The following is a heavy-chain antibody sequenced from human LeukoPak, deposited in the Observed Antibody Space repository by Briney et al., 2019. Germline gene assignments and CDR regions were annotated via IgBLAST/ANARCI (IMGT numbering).Heavy chain of an antibody. CDR1: GGSISSYD. CDR2: IYYSGST. D-gene: IGHD3-10*01. J-gene: IGHJ5*02. Sequence: SETLSLTCTVSGGSISSYDWSWIRQPPGKGLEWIGYIYYSGSTNYNPSLKSRVTISVDTSKNQFSLKLSSVTAADTAVYYCARDCRYGSGSYRGCRLDPWGQGTLVTVSS. V-gene: IGHV4-59*01. CDR3: ARDCRYGSGSYRGCRLDP.